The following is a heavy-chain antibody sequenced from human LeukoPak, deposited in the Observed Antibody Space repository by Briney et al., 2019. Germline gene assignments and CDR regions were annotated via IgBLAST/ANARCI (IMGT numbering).Heavy chain of an antibody. CDR2: ISSSSSYI. CDR3: ARDGGRMDY. V-gene: IGHV3-21*01. Sequence: GGSLRLSCAASGFTFSSYNMNWVRQAPGKGLEWVSIISSSSSYIYYTDSVKGRFTVSRDNAKNLLYLQMNSLRVEDTAVYYCARDGGRMDYWGQGTLVTVSS. CDR1: GFTFSSYN. D-gene: IGHD3-16*01. J-gene: IGHJ4*02.